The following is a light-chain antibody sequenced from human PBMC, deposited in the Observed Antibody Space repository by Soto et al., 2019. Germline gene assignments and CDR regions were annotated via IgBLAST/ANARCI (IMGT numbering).Light chain of an antibody. V-gene: IGKV3-20*01. Sequence: VLTQSPGTLSLSPGESATLSCRASQSVYNTSLAWSQQKPGQAPRLLIYGASNRATDVPARFSASGSGTDFTLTIRRLAPEDLAVYYCQQFTFKVWAVGQGTRVEIK. CDR3: QQFTFKVWA. J-gene: IGKJ1*01. CDR2: GAS. CDR1: QSVYNTS.